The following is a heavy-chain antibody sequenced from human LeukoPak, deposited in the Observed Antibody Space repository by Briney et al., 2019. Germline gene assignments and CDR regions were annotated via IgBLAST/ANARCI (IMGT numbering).Heavy chain of an antibody. CDR2: IYYSGST. CDR1: GGSISSYY. D-gene: IGHD6-13*01. CDR3: ARVIAAAGTDAFDI. J-gene: IGHJ3*02. Sequence: PSETLSLTCTVSGGSISSYYWSWIRQPPGKGLEWIGYIYYSGSTNYNPSPKSRVTISVDTSKNQLSLKLSSVTAADTAVYYCARVIAAAGTDAFDIWGQGTMVTVSS. V-gene: IGHV4-59*01.